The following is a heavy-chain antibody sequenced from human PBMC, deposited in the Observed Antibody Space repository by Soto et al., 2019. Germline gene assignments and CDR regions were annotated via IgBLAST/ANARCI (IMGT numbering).Heavy chain of an antibody. Sequence: NPSETLSLTCTVSGGSISNYYWSWIRQPAGKGLEWIGRIYTSGSTNYNPSLKSRVTMSVDTSKNHFSLKLSSVTAADTAVYYCARDFGDYRVFDFWGQGTLVTVSS. J-gene: IGHJ4*02. V-gene: IGHV4-4*07. CDR1: GGSISNYY. D-gene: IGHD4-17*01. CDR2: IYTSGST. CDR3: ARDFGDYRVFDF.